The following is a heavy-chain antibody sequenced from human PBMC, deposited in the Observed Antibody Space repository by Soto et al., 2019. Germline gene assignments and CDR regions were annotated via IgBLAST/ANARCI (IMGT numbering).Heavy chain of an antibody. CDR3: ARENYFDY. CDR2: INHSGST. Sequence: SETLSLTCAVYGGSFSGYYWSWIRQPPGKGLEWIGEINHSGSTNYNPSLMSRVTISVDTSKNQFSLKLSSVTAADTAVYYCARENYFDYWGQGTLVTVSS. CDR1: GGSFSGYY. J-gene: IGHJ4*02. V-gene: IGHV4-34*01.